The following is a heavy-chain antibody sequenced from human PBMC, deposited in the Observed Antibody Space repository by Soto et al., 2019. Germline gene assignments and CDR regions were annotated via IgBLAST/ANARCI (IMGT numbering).Heavy chain of an antibody. Sequence: VGSLRLSCVASGFTFSKYAMIWVRQAPGKGQEWVSGITGSGNTIEYADSVKGRFSISRDNSKNTVDLQMNSLRAEDTAMYYCAKDDVAGDGLWLVSDCGQRTLVTVSS. CDR3: AKDDVAGDGLWLVSD. V-gene: IGHV3-23*01. J-gene: IGHJ4*02. CDR1: GFTFSKYA. CDR2: ITGSGNTI. D-gene: IGHD2-21*02.